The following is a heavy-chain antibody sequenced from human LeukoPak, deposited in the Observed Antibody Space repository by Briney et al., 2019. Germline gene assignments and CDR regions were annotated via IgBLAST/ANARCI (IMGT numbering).Heavy chain of an antibody. V-gene: IGHV3-66*01. D-gene: IGHD2/OR15-2a*01. CDR2: IYSGGST. CDR1: GFTVSSNY. J-gene: IGHJ6*02. CDR3: AILASRGRDYYYYGMDV. Sequence: PGGSLRLSCAASGFTVSSNYMSWVRQAPGKGLEWVSVIYSGGSTYYADSVKGRFTISRDNSKNTLYLQMNSLRAEDTAVYYCAILASRGRDYYYYGMDVWGQGTTVTVSS.